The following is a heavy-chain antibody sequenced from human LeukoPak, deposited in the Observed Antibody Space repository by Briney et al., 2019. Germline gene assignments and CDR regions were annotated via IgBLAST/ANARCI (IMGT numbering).Heavy chain of an antibody. V-gene: IGHV3-23*01. CDR2: ISGSGGST. Sequence: GGSLRLSCVASGFTFSSYGMSWVRQAPGKGLEWVSAISGSGGSTYYADSVKGRFTISRDNSKNSLYLQMNSLRAEDTAVYYCARDKQVGATYFDYWGQGTLVTVSS. D-gene: IGHD1-26*01. CDR3: ARDKQVGATYFDY. CDR1: GFTFSSYG. J-gene: IGHJ4*02.